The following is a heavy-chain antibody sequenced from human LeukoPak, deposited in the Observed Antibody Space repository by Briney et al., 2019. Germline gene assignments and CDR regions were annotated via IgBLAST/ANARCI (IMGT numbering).Heavy chain of an antibody. J-gene: IGHJ5*02. CDR1: GFTFSSYA. Sequence: GRSLRLSCAASGFTFSSYAMHWVRQAPGKGLEWVAVISYDGSNKYYADSVKGRFTISRDNSKNTLYLQMNSLRAEDTAVYYCARGGLYSSGWSNWFDPWGQGTLVTVSS. D-gene: IGHD6-19*01. V-gene: IGHV3-30*04. CDR3: ARGGLYSSGWSNWFDP. CDR2: ISYDGSNK.